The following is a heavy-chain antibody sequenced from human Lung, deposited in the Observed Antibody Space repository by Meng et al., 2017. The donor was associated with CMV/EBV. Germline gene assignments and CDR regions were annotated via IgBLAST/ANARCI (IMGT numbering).Heavy chain of an antibody. Sequence: ASXXVSCKASGYTFTAHYFHWVRQAPGQGLEWMGWIHPHRGDTNYAQQFQGRVTLTRDTSINTGYMELTRLTSDNTAVYYCARVNNWGPDYWGQGTLVTVSS. D-gene: IGHD7-27*01. V-gene: IGHV1-2*02. CDR3: ARVNNWGPDY. CDR2: IHPHRGDT. CDR1: GYTFTAHY. J-gene: IGHJ4*02.